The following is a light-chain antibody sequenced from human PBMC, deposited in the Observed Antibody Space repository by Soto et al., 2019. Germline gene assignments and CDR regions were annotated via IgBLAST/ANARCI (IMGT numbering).Light chain of an antibody. CDR3: QQYNSYPLT. V-gene: IGKV1-5*01. Sequence: IPMTQSPSTLSASVGDRVTITCRASQSLSSWLAWYQQKPGKATKLLIYDASSLESGVPARFSGSGSGTEVTLTISSPQPDDVATYYCQQYNSYPLTFGGGTKVEIK. CDR2: DAS. J-gene: IGKJ4*01. CDR1: QSLSSW.